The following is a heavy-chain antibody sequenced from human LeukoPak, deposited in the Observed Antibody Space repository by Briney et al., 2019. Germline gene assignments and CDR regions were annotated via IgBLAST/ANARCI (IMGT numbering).Heavy chain of an antibody. CDR1: GLILSSYG. CDR2: IKEDGSVK. V-gene: IGHV3-7*01. Sequence: GGSLRLSCAASGLILSSYGIHWVRQAPGKGLEWVADIKEDGSVKEYVDSVKGRFTISRDNAKNSLYLQMDSLRAEDTAVYYCATYTHWVAGDVWGQGTTVSVSS. D-gene: IGHD7-27*01. J-gene: IGHJ6*02. CDR3: ATYTHWVAGDV.